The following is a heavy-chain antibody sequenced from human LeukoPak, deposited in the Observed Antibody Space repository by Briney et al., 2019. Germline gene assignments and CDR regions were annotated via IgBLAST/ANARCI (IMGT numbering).Heavy chain of an antibody. J-gene: IGHJ6*03. CDR1: GGTFSSYA. CDR3: ATVAGYYYYYMDV. V-gene: IGHV1-69*05. Sequence: SVKVSCKASGGTFSSYAISWVRQAPGQGLEWMGGIIPIFGTANYAQKFQGRVTITTDESTSTAYMELSSLRSEDTAVYYCATVAGYYYYYMDVWGKGTTVTVSS. D-gene: IGHD6-19*01. CDR2: IIPIFGTA.